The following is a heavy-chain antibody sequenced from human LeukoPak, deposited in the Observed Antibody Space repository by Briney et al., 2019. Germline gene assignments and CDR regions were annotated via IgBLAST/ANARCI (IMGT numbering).Heavy chain of an antibody. V-gene: IGHV3-30-3*01. Sequence: GGSLRLSCAASGFTFSSYAMHWVRQAPGKGLEWVAVISYDGSNKYYADSVKGRFTISRDNSKNTLYLQMNSLRAEDTAVYYCARVNYDFWSGAESEYFQHWGQGTLVTVSS. CDR3: ARVNYDFWSGAESEYFQH. D-gene: IGHD3-3*01. J-gene: IGHJ1*01. CDR1: GFTFSSYA. CDR2: ISYDGSNK.